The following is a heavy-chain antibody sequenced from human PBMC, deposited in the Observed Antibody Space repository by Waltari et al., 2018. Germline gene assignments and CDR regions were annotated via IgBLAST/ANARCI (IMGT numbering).Heavy chain of an antibody. CDR3: ARDLRITIFGVPYSLGY. J-gene: IGHJ4*02. D-gene: IGHD3-3*01. CDR1: GYTFTGYY. CDR2: SNPNSGGT. V-gene: IGHV1-2*02. Sequence: QVQLVQSGAEVKKPGASVKVSCKASGYTFTGYYMHWVRQAPGQGLEWMGWSNPNSGGTNYAQKFQGRVTMTRDTSSSTAYMELSRLRSDDTAVYYCARDLRITIFGVPYSLGYWGQGTLVTVSS.